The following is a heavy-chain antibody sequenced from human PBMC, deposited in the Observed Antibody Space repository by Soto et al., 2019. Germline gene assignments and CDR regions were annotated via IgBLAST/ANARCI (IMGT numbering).Heavy chain of an antibody. D-gene: IGHD2-8*01. Sequence: ASVKVSCKASGYSFTDCHIHWVRQAPGQGLEWLGRINPKSGGTSTAQKFQGWVTMTTDTSISTASVELTRLTSDDTAIYYCARGDSTDCSNGVCSFFYNHDMDVWGQGTTVTVSS. CDR3: ARGDSTDCSNGVCSFFYNHDMDV. V-gene: IGHV1-2*04. CDR2: INPKSGGT. J-gene: IGHJ6*02. CDR1: GYSFTDCH.